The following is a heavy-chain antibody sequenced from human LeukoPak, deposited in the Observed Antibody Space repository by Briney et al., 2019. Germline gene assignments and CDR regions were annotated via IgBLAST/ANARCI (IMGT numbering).Heavy chain of an antibody. CDR2: IWYDGSNK. D-gene: IGHD3-3*01. V-gene: IGHV3-33*01. J-gene: IGHJ6*02. Sequence: AGGSLRLSCAASGFTFSSYGMHWVRQAPGKGLEWVAVIWYDGSNKYYADSVKGRFTISRDNSKNTLYLQMNSLRAEDTAVYYCARVRTRVVIIDPYYYGMDVWGQGTTVTVSS. CDR1: GFTFSSYG. CDR3: ARVRTRVVIIDPYYYGMDV.